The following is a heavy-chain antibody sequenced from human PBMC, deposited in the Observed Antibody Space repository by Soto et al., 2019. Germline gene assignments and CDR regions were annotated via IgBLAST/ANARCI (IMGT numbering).Heavy chain of an antibody. CDR2: FDPEDGET. Sequence: GASVTVSCKVSGYTLNELSMHWVRQAPGKGLEWMGGFDPEDGETIYAQKFQGRVTMTEDTSTDTAYMELSSLRSEDTAVYYCATPARVMVRGVRFPSDWFDPWGQGTLVTVSS. CDR3: ATPARVMVRGVRFPSDWFDP. CDR1: GYTLNELS. J-gene: IGHJ5*02. D-gene: IGHD3-10*01. V-gene: IGHV1-24*01.